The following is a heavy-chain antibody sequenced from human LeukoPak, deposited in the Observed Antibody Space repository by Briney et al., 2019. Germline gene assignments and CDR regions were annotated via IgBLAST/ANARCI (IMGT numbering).Heavy chain of an antibody. Sequence: SETLSLTCAVYGGSFSGYYWSWIRQPPGKGLEWIGEIHYRGATNYDPSLKSRVTISGDPSKNHISLKLNSVTAADTAVYYCARGELGHYDIRIKPYHFDSWGQGSLATVSS. CDR3: ARGELGHYDIRIKPYHFDS. CDR1: GGSFSGYY. CDR2: IHYRGAT. J-gene: IGHJ4*02. V-gene: IGHV4-34*01. D-gene: IGHD3-22*01.